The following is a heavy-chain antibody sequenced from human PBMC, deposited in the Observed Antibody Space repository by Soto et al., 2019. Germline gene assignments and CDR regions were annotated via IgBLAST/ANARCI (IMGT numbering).Heavy chain of an antibody. J-gene: IGHJ6*02. Sequence: PSETLSLTCTVSGGSISSGGYYWSWIRQHPGKGLEWIGHIYYSGSTYYNPSLKSRVTISVDTSKNQFSLKLSSVTAADTAVYYCARDLYNWNSSGMDVWGQGTTVTVSS. CDR2: IYYSGST. D-gene: IGHD1-20*01. CDR3: ARDLYNWNSSGMDV. CDR1: GGSISSGGYY. V-gene: IGHV4-31*03.